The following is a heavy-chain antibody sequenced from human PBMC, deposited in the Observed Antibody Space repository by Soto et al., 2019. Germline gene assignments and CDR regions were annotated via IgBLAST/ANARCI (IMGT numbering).Heavy chain of an antibody. J-gene: IGHJ4*02. CDR1: GGSFSGYY. CDR2: INHSGST. CDR3: ASTKGVYYYDSSGYNYYFDY. Sequence: PETLSLTCAVYGGSFSGYYWSWIRQPPGKGLEWIGEINHSGSTNYNPSLKSRVTISVDTSKNQFSLKLSSVTAADTAVYYCASTKGVYYYDSSGYNYYFDYWGQGTLVTVSS. V-gene: IGHV4-34*01. D-gene: IGHD3-22*01.